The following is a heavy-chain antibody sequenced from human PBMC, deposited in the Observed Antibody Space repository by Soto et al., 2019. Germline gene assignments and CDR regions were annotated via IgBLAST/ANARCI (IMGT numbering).Heavy chain of an antibody. Sequence: GGSLRLSCAASGFTFSSYSMNWVRQAPGKGLEWVSSISSSSSYIYYADSVKGRFTISRDNAKNSLYLQMNSLRAEDTAVYYCARDPLYYYGSGNENYYYYYMDVWGKGTTVTVSS. J-gene: IGHJ6*03. CDR1: GFTFSSYS. CDR3: ARDPLYYYGSGNENYYYYYMDV. D-gene: IGHD3-10*01. CDR2: ISSSSSYI. V-gene: IGHV3-21*01.